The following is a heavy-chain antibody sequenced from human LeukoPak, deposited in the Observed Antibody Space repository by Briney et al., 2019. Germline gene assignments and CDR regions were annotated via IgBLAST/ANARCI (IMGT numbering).Heavy chain of an antibody. D-gene: IGHD3-10*01. J-gene: IGHJ5*02. CDR2: IHYRGST. Sequence: PSETLSLTCTVSGGSISGYYWSWIRQPPGKGLEWIGHIHYRGSTKYNPSLKSRAIISIDTSKSQLSLKVNSVTAADTAVYYCARESEVRRVIPNWFDPWGRGTLVTVSS. CDR3: ARESEVRRVIPNWFDP. CDR1: GGSISGYY. V-gene: IGHV4-59*01.